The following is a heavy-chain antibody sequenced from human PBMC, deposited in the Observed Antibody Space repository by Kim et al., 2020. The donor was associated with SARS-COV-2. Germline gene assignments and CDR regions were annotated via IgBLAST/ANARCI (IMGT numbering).Heavy chain of an antibody. CDR3: AREAGYCSGGSCYPGGYYYYGMDV. CDR2: ISSSSSYI. J-gene: IGHJ6*02. V-gene: IGHV3-21*01. CDR1: GFTFSSYS. Sequence: GGSLRLSCAASGFTFSSYSMNWVRKAPGKGLEWVSSISSSSSYIYYADSVKGRFTISRDNAKNSLYLQMNSLRAEDTAVYYCAREAGYCSGGSCYPGGYYYYGMDVWGQGTTVTVSS. D-gene: IGHD2-15*01.